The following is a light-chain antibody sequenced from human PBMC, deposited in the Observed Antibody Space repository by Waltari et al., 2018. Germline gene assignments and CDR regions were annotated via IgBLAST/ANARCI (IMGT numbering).Light chain of an antibody. V-gene: IGLV2-14*03. CDR3: GSYTTRATHV. J-gene: IGLJ1*01. CDR1: SSDVGGFNY. CDR2: DVN. Sequence: QSALTQPASVSGSPGPSIPIPCTGTSSDVGGFNYVSWYQQPPGTTPTLIIFDVNRRPSGVSHRFSGSKSGNTASLTISGLQAEDEADYYCGSYTTRATHVFGIGTKVTVL.